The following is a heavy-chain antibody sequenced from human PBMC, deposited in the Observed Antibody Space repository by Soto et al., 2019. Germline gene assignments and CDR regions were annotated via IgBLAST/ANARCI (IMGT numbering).Heavy chain of an antibody. CDR1: GFFFSSYT. V-gene: IGHV3-23*01. CDR3: AKARDQQWVRLPFDY. Sequence: EVQLLESGGGLVQPGGSLRLSCVGSGFFFSSYTMTWVRQAPGKGLEWVSSFSATSENTYYADSVRGRFTISRDNSKHTRFLQMNSLTAEDTAMYYCAKARDQQWVRLPFDYWGQGILVIVSS. CDR2: FSATSENT. J-gene: IGHJ4*02. D-gene: IGHD6-19*01.